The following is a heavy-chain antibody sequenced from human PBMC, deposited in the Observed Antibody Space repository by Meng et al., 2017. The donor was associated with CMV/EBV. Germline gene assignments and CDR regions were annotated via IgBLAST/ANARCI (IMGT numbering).Heavy chain of an antibody. Sequence: GESLKISCAASGFTFSSYGMHWVRQAPGKGLEWVAFIRYDGSNKYYADSVKGRFTISRDNSKNTLYLQMNSLRAEDTAVYYCAKVYYGDYGLVDYWGQGTLVTVSS. CDR3: AKVYYGDYGLVDY. V-gene: IGHV3-30*02. CDR1: GFTFSSYG. CDR2: IRYDGSNK. J-gene: IGHJ4*02. D-gene: IGHD4-17*01.